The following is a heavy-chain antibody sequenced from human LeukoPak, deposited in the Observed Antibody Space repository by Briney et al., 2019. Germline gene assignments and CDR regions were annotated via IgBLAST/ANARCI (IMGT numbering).Heavy chain of an antibody. CDR1: GFTVSSNY. Sequence: PGGSLRLSCAASGFTVSSNYMSWVRQAPGKGLEWVSVIYSGGNTYYADSVKGRFTISRDNAKNSLYLQMNSLRDEDTAVYYCVRDRGGYSEFDYWGQGTLVTVSS. D-gene: IGHD5-18*01. V-gene: IGHV3-53*01. CDR2: IYSGGNT. J-gene: IGHJ4*02. CDR3: VRDRGGYSEFDY.